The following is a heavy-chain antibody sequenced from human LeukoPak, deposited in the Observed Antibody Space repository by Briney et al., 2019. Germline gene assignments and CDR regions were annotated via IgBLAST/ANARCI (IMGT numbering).Heavy chain of an antibody. D-gene: IGHD4-17*01. CDR3: ARDPNGDYIGAFEF. J-gene: IGHJ3*01. CDR1: GFNFRSYG. Sequence: PGGSLRLSCSASGFNFRSYGMIWVRQAPGKGLEWVSDIKGDGGGAHYADSVKGRFTISRDNSKNTLYLQMNSLRFEDTAMYYCARDPNGDYIGAFEFWGLGTMVTVSS. CDR2: IKGDGGGA. V-gene: IGHV3-23*01.